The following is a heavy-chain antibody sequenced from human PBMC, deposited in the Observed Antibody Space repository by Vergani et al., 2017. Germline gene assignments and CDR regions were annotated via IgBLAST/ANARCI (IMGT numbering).Heavy chain of an antibody. Sequence: QVQLQESGPGLVKPSETLSLTCTVSGGSISSYYWSWIRQPAGKGLEWIGSIYYSGSTYYNPSLKSRVTISVDTSKNQFSLKLSSVTATDTAVYYCARHAGRSDYGAAGRAFDIWGQGTMVTVSS. CDR1: GGSISSYY. V-gene: IGHV4-59*05. J-gene: IGHJ3*02. CDR3: ARHAGRSDYGAAGRAFDI. D-gene: IGHD4-17*01. CDR2: IYYSGST.